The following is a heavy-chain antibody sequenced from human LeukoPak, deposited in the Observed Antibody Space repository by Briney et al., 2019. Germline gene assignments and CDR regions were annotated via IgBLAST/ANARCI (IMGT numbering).Heavy chain of an antibody. V-gene: IGHV3-33*01. CDR3: ARGGYGDYSFSNHFDY. J-gene: IGHJ4*02. CDR2: IWYDGSNK. Sequence: GRSLRLSCAASGFTFSSYGMHWVRQAPGKGLEWVAVIWYDGSNKCYADSVKGRFTISRDNSKNTLYLQMNSLRAEDTAVYYCARGGYGDYSFSNHFDYWGQGTLVTVSS. CDR1: GFTFSSYG. D-gene: IGHD4-17*01.